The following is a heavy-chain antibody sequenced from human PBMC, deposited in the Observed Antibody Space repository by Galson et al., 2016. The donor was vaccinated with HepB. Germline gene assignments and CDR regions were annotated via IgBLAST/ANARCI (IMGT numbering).Heavy chain of an antibody. Sequence: SLRLSCAASGFTFSTNAMNWVRHAPGKGLEWVSGISDSGSSTSYADSVKGRFTISRDNSKNTLYLQMNSLRAEDTAIYYCANQHTTGWYSCLTHWGQGTLVTVSS. CDR3: ANQHTTGWYSCLTH. CDR2: ISDSGSST. CDR1: GFTFSTNA. V-gene: IGHV3-23*01. J-gene: IGHJ4*02. D-gene: IGHD6-19*01.